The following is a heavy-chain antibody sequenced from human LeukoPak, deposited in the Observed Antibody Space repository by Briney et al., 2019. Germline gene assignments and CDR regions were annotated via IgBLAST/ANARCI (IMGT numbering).Heavy chain of an antibody. D-gene: IGHD1-14*01. Sequence: PGGSLRLSCAASGFTVITNDMTWVRQAPGKGHEWVSVLYSDSNTKYADSVQGRFTISRHNSQNTLYLEMNSLSPDDTAVYYCARGVEPLAANTLAYWGQGTLVTVSS. V-gene: IGHV3-53*01. CDR2: LYSDSNT. J-gene: IGHJ4*02. CDR1: GFTVITND. CDR3: ARGVEPLAANTLAY.